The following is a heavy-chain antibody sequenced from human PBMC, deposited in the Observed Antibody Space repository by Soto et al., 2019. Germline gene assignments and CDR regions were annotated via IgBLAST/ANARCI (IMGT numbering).Heavy chain of an antibody. V-gene: IGHV3-48*03. CDR2: ISSSGSTA. Sequence: PGGSLRLSCAASGFTFSRFELHWVRQAPGKGLEWISYISSSGSTAYYASSVEGRFTISRDNANNSVYLQMDSLRAADTALYYCTRASWFPDLSFYWGQGALVTVSS. D-gene: IGHD3-9*01. CDR1: GFTFSRFE. CDR3: TRASWFPDLSFY. J-gene: IGHJ4*02.